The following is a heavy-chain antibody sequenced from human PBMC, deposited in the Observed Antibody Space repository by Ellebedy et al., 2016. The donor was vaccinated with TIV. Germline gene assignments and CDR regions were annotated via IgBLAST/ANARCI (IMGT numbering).Heavy chain of an antibody. CDR1: GFTFSSYD. V-gene: IGHV3-21*01. CDR2: IRTRSTYI. CDR3: ASIYGSGPRYPRD. Sequence: GESLKISCAASGFTFSSYDMNSVRQAPGKGLDWVSSIRTRSTYIYYADSVNGRFTISRDNAKNSLYLQMNSLRAEDTAVYYCASIYGSGPRYPRDWGQGTTVTVSS. D-gene: IGHD3-10*01. J-gene: IGHJ6*02.